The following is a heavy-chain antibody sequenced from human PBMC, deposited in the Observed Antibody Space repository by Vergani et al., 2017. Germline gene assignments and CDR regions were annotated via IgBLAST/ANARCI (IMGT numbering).Heavy chain of an antibody. Sequence: QVQLVQSGAEVKKPGASVKVSCKASGYTFTGYYMHWVRQAPGQGLEWMGWINPNSGGTNYAQKFQGWVTMTRDTSISTAYMELSRLRSDDTAVYYCARDLWPADAYGEISAFDIWGQGTMVTVSS. CDR3: ARDLWPADAYGEISAFDI. CDR1: GYTFTGYY. D-gene: IGHD4-17*01. V-gene: IGHV1-2*04. CDR2: INPNSGGT. J-gene: IGHJ3*02.